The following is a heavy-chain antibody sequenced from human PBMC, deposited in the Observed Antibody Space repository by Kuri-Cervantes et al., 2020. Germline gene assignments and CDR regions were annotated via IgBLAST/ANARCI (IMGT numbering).Heavy chain of an antibody. Sequence: GGSLRLSCKGSGYSSTGYNFASYWIGWVRQVPGQGLEWMGIVHPGDSDTRYSPSFQGHVTISADKSLTTAYVQWDSLKASDTAMYYCARLGGLDYYYYYMDVWGKGTTVTVSS. CDR3: ARLGGLDYYYYYMDV. CDR2: VHPGDSDT. D-gene: IGHD2-15*01. CDR1: GYSSTGYNFASYW. V-gene: IGHV5-51*01. J-gene: IGHJ6*03.